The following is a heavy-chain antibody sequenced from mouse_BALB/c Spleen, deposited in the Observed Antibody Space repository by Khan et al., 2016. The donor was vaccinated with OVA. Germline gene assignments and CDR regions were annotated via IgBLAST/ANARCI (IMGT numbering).Heavy chain of an antibody. D-gene: IGHD1-3*01. Sequence: VQLKQSGPEVVKPGASVKLSCKASGYTFTSYVMHWVKQKPGQGLEWIGYIYPYNDATKYNEKFNGKVTLTSDTSSSTAYMELNSLTSEDSAVYYCAPVGSYEVSFVYWGQGTLVTVSA. CDR1: GYTFTSYV. CDR2: IYPYNDAT. CDR3: APVGSYEVSFVY. J-gene: IGHJ3*01. V-gene: IGHV1S136*01.